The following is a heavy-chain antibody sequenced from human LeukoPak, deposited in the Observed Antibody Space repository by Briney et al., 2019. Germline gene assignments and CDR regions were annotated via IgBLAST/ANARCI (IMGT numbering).Heavy chain of an antibody. CDR2: MNPNSGNT. CDR1: GYTFTSYD. J-gene: IGHJ6*03. D-gene: IGHD4-17*01. CDR3: ARVEWFRGYGDYDLYYYYMDV. Sequence: ASVKVSCTASGYTFTSYDINWVRQATGQGLEWMGWMNPNSGNTGYAQKFQGRVTMTRNTSISTAYMELSSLRSEDTAVYYCARVEWFRGYGDYDLYYYYMDVWGKGTTVTVSS. V-gene: IGHV1-8*01.